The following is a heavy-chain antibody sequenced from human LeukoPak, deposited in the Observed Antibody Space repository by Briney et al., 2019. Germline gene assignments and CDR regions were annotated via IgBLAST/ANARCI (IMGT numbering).Heavy chain of an antibody. Sequence: SVRVSCKTSGYTFTGYYMHWVRQAPGQGLEWLGRINPNTGGSDYAQKFQGRVTMTSDTSTSTAYMELSRLNSDDTAVYYCATLVSGIDYWGQGTLVTVSS. CDR2: INPNTGGS. CDR1: GYTFTGYY. J-gene: IGHJ4*02. V-gene: IGHV1-2*06. CDR3: ATLVSGIDY. D-gene: IGHD1-26*01.